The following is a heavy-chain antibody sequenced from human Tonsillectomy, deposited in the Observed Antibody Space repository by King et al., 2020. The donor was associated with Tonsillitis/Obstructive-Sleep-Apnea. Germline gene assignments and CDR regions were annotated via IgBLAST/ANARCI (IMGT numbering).Heavy chain of an antibody. Sequence: QLVQSGGGLVQPGGSLRLSCAASGFTFNSFWMSWVRQAPGKGLEWVANIKQDGSQKYYVDSVKGRFTISRDNAKNSLYLQMNSLRAEDTAVYYCARDGPWWGQPHSLAYGGQGTLVPVSS. J-gene: IGHJ4*02. CDR1: GFTFNSFW. CDR3: ARDGPWWGQPHSLAY. D-gene: IGHD1-14*01. CDR2: IKQDGSQK. V-gene: IGHV3-7*01.